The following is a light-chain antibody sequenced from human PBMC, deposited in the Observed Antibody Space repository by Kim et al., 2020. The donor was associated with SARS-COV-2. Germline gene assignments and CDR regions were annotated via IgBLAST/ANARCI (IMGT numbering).Light chain of an antibody. Sequence: GQTVRIACQGDSLRSYYASWYQQKPGQAPVLVIYGRNNRPSGIPDRFSGSSSGNTASLTITGAQAEDEADYYCNSRDSSGNHLVFGGGTQLTVL. CDR1: SLRSYY. J-gene: IGLJ2*01. CDR3: NSRDSSGNHLV. CDR2: GRN. V-gene: IGLV3-19*01.